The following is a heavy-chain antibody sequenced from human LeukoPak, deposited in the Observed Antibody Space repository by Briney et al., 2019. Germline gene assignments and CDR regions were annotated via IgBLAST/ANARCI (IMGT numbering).Heavy chain of an antibody. Sequence: GGSLRLSCAASGFTFSSYGMHWVRQAPGKGLEWVALISYDGSNKYYADSVKGRFTISRDNSKNTLYLQMNSLRPEDTAVYYCAKGDPYGSGSYPVDYWGQGTLVTVSS. CDR3: AKGDPYGSGSYPVDY. CDR1: GFTFSSYG. J-gene: IGHJ4*02. V-gene: IGHV3-30*18. CDR2: ISYDGSNK. D-gene: IGHD3-10*01.